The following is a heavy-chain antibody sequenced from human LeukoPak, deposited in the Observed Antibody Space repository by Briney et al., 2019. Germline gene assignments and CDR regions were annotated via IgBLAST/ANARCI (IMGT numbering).Heavy chain of an antibody. D-gene: IGHD3-22*01. Sequence: GGSLRLSCAASGFTVSSNYISWVRQAPGKGLEWVSAISGSGGSTYYADSVKGRFTISRDNSKNTLYLQMNSLRAEDTAVYYCAKPRLLPYYYDSSGYYYMPNFDYWGQGTLVTVSS. V-gene: IGHV3-23*01. CDR3: AKPRLLPYYYDSSGYYYMPNFDY. CDR1: GFTVSSNY. CDR2: ISGSGGST. J-gene: IGHJ4*02.